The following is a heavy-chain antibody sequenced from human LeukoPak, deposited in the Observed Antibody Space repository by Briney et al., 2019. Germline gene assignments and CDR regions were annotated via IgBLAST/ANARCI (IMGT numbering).Heavy chain of an antibody. CDR2: IYYSGST. D-gene: IGHD3-3*01. CDR1: GGSISSYY. Sequence: PSETLSLTCTVSGGSISSYYWSWIRQPPGKGLEWIGYIYYSGSTNYNPSLKSRVTISVDTSKNQFSLKLSSVTAADTAVYYCAAEIGLELDIWGQGTMVTVSS. CDR3: AAEIGLELDI. V-gene: IGHV4-59*01. J-gene: IGHJ3*02.